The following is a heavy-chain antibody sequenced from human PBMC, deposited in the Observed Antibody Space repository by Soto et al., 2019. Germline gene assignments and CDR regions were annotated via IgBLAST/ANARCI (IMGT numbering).Heavy chain of an antibody. CDR3: AKDLIYYDSSGTLDY. D-gene: IGHD3-22*01. Sequence: PGGSLRLSCAASGFTFSSYGMHWVRQAPGKGLEWVAVISYDGSNKYYADSVKGRFTISRDNSKNTLYLQMNSLRAEDTAVYYCAKDLIYYDSSGTLDYWGQGTLVTVSS. CDR2: ISYDGSNK. CDR1: GFTFSSYG. J-gene: IGHJ4*02. V-gene: IGHV3-30*18.